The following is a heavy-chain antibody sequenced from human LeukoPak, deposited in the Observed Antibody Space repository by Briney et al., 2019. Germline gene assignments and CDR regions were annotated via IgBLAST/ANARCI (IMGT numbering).Heavy chain of an antibody. CDR3: ARVDCSSTSCYEDAFDI. Sequence: PGESLRISCKGSGYSFTSYWISWVRQMPGKGLEWMGRIDPSDSYTNYSPSFQGHVTISADKSISTAYLQWSSLKASDTAMYYCARVDCSSTSCYEDAFDIWGQGTMVTVSS. J-gene: IGHJ3*02. CDR2: IDPSDSYT. CDR1: GYSFTSYW. D-gene: IGHD2-2*01. V-gene: IGHV5-10-1*01.